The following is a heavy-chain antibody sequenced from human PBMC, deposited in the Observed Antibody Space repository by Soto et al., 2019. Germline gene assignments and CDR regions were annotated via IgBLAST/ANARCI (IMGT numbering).Heavy chain of an antibody. V-gene: IGHV3-66*01. D-gene: IGHD6-19*01. Sequence: GGSLRLSCAASGFTVSSNYMSWVRQAPGKGLEWVSVIYSGGSTYYADSVKGRFTISGDNSKNTLYLQMNSLRAEDTAVYYCARDRGAEYSSGWYYYYMDVWGKGTTVTVSS. J-gene: IGHJ6*03. CDR1: GFTVSSNY. CDR2: IYSGGST. CDR3: ARDRGAEYSSGWYYYYMDV.